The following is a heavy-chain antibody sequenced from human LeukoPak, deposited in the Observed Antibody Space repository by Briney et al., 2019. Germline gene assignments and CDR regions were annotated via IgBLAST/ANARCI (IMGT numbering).Heavy chain of an antibody. Sequence: GGSLRLSCVASGFTFSSCAMNWGRQAPGQGLERVSCISASGGSPYYADSVNGRFTFSRDNSKNTLYLQMNSLRAEDTAIYHCAKQGGDYYDTTGKGFDYWGLGTLVTVSS. CDR1: GFTFSSCA. D-gene: IGHD3-22*01. CDR3: AKQGGDYYDTTGKGFDY. CDR2: ISASGGSP. V-gene: IGHV3-23*01. J-gene: IGHJ4*02.